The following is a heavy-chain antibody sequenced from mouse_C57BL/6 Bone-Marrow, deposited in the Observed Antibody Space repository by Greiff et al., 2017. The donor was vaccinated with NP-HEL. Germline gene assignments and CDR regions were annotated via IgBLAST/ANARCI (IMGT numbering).Heavy chain of an antibody. CDR2: IVPENGGT. CDR3: TPYYGSSYGFAY. D-gene: IGHD1-1*01. Sequence: VQLQQSGAELVRPGASVKLSCTASGFNIKDDYMHWVKQRPEQGLEWIGWIVPENGGTEYASKFQGKATITADTSSNTAYLQLSSLTSEDTAVYYCTPYYGSSYGFAYWGQGTLVTVSA. J-gene: IGHJ3*01. V-gene: IGHV14-4*01. CDR1: GFNIKDDY.